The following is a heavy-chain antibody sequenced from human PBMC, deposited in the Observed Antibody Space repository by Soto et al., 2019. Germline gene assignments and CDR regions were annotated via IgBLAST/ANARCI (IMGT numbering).Heavy chain of an antibody. CDR3: ARDAVGGRAFDAFAI. Sequence: QVQLVQSGAEVKKPGASVKVSCKASGYTFSSYAISWVRQAPGQGLEWMGGIIPIFGTANYAQKVKGRVTLTADESTSTAYMELSSLRSEDTAVYYCARDAVGGRAFDAFAIWGQGTMVTVSS. CDR1: GYTFSSYA. D-gene: IGHD3-16*01. CDR2: IIPIFGTA. J-gene: IGHJ3*02. V-gene: IGHV1-69*01.